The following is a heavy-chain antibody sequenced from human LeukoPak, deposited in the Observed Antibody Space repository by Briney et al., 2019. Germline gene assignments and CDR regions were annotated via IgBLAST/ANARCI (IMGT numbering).Heavy chain of an antibody. V-gene: IGHV3-23*01. CDR3: AKFPLLVTITEFDY. CDR2: ISGSGCST. D-gene: IGHD3-9*01. CDR1: GFTFSSYA. J-gene: IGHJ4*02. Sequence: GGSLILSCAASGFTFSSYAMSWVRQAPGKGLGWVSAISGSGCSTYYADSVKGRFTISRDNSKNTLYLQMNSLRAEDTAVYYCAKFPLLVTITEFDYWGQGTLVTVSS.